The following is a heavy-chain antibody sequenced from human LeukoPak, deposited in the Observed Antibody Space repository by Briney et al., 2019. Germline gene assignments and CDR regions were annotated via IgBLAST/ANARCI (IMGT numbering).Heavy chain of an antibody. CDR2: ISAYNGNT. V-gene: IGHV1-18*01. CDR1: GYTFTSYG. CDR3: ARDTPIVVVITTYAFDI. D-gene: IGHD3-22*01. J-gene: IGHJ3*02. Sequence: ASVKVSCKASGYTFTSYGISWVRQAPGQGLEWMGWISAYNGNTNYAQKLRGRVTMTTDTSTSTAYMELRSLRSDDTAVYYCARDTPIVVVITTYAFDIWGQGTMVTVSS.